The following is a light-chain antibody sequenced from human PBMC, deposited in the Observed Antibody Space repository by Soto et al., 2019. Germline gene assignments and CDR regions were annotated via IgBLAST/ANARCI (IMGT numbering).Light chain of an antibody. V-gene: IGLV2-14*01. CDR2: EVT. J-gene: IGLJ1*01. CDR3: SSYTTTNSPYV. Sequence: QSALTQPASVSGSPGQSITISCTGSNSDIGAYNFVSWYQHHPGKAPKLILYEVTTRPSGVSSRFSGSKSGNTASLTISGLQPDDEASYYCSSYTTTNSPYVFGTGTKLTVL. CDR1: NSDIGAYNF.